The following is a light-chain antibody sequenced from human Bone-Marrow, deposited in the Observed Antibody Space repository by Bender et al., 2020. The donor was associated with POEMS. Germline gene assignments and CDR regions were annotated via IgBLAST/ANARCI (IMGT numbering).Light chain of an antibody. J-gene: IGLJ1*01. CDR3: CSYAGSNTYV. V-gene: IGLV2-11*01. Sequence: QSALTQPHSVSASPGQSVTISCTGTSSDVGHYNYVTWYQQYPGKVPKLIIYDVTKRPSGVPDRYSGSKSGNTASLTISGLQAEDEADYYCCSYAGSNTYVFGTGTKVTVV. CDR2: DVT. CDR1: SSDVGHYNY.